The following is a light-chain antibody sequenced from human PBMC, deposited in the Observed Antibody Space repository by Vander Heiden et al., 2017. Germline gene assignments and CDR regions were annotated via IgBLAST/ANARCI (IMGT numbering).Light chain of an antibody. Sequence: DIVMTQSPDSLAVSLGERATIHCKSSQSVLYSSTNKNYLAWYQQKPGQAPNLLVYWAATRTSGVPDRFSGSGSGTDFTLTISSLQAEDVAVYYCQQYYSTPQTFGQGTKVEIK. CDR2: WAA. CDR1: QSVLYSSTNKNY. J-gene: IGKJ1*01. CDR3: QQYYSTPQT. V-gene: IGKV4-1*01.